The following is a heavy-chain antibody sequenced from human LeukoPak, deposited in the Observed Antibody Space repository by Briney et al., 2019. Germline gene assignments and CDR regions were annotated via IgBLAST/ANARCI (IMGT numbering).Heavy chain of an antibody. D-gene: IGHD4-17*01. CDR3: ARGGLYGDYQTPFDY. Sequence: SVKVSCEPSRDTFSSYAISWVRQAPGQGLEWMGGIIPIFGTANYAQKFQGRVTITADKSTSTAYMELRSLRSEDTAVYYCARGGLYGDYQTPFDYWGQGTLGTVSS. V-gene: IGHV1-69*06. J-gene: IGHJ4*02. CDR1: RDTFSSYA. CDR2: IIPIFGTA.